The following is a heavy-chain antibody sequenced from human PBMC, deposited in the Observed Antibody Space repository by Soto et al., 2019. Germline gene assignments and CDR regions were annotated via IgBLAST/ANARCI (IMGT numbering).Heavy chain of an antibody. Sequence: EVQLVESGGGLVKPGGSLRLSCAASGFTFSSYSMNWVRQAPGKGLEWVSSISSSSSYIYYADSVKGRFTISRDNAKNSLYLQMNSLRAEDTAVYYCARIQLGCDAFDIWGQGTMVTVSS. CDR2: ISSSSSYI. D-gene: IGHD6-6*01. J-gene: IGHJ3*02. CDR3: ARIQLGCDAFDI. V-gene: IGHV3-21*01. CDR1: GFTFSSYS.